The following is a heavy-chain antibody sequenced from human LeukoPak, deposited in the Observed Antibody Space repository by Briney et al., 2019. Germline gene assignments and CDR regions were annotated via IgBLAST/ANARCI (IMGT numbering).Heavy chain of an antibody. J-gene: IGHJ4*02. CDR1: GVAIRDSW. D-gene: IGHD4-23*01. CDR3: AKGLYTVVNPFDY. Sequence: PGGSLRLSCVASGVAIRDSWMSWVRQAPGKGLEWVANIHPDGSVQNYVDSVKGRFTISRDNSKNTLYLQMNSLRAEDTAVYYCAKGLYTVVNPFDYWGQGTLVTVSS. CDR2: IHPDGSVQ. V-gene: IGHV3-7*03.